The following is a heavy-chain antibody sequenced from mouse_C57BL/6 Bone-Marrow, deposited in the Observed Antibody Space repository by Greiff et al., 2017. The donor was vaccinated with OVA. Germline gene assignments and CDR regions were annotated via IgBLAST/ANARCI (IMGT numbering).Heavy chain of an antibody. J-gene: IGHJ4*01. CDR2: ISSGGSYT. CDR1: GFTFSSYG. Sequence: EVQGVESGGDLVKPGGSLNLSCAASGFTFSSYGMSWVRQTPDKRLEWVATISSGGSYTYYPDSVKGRFTISRDNAKNTLYLQMSSLKSEDTAMDDCARGPTPYYYAMDYWGQGTSVTVSS. V-gene: IGHV5-6*01. D-gene: IGHD1-1*01. CDR3: ARGPTPYYYAMDY.